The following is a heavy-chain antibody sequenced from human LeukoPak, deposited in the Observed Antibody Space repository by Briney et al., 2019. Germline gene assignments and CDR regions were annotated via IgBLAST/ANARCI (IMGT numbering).Heavy chain of an antibody. Sequence: GGSLRLSCAASGFTFSDYYMSWIRQAPEKGLEWVSYISNSGSTIYYADSVKGRFFISRDNAKNSLYLQMNSLRAEDTAVYYCAKDIAPTTVTTNYFDYWGQGTLVTVSS. CDR3: AKDIAPTTVTTNYFDY. J-gene: IGHJ4*02. V-gene: IGHV3-11*04. CDR1: GFTFSDYY. D-gene: IGHD4-11*01. CDR2: ISNSGSTI.